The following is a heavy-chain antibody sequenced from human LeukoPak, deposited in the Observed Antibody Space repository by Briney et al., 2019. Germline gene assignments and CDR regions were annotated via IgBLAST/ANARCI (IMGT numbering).Heavy chain of an antibody. D-gene: IGHD3-22*01. CDR3: AKLGFRSGYSNYGMDV. J-gene: IGHJ6*02. V-gene: IGHV3-30*18. Sequence: GGSLRLSCAASGFTFSSYGMHWVRQAPGKGLEWVAVISYDGSNKYYADSVKGRFTISKDNSKNTLYLQMNSLRAEDTAVYYCAKLGFRSGYSNYGMDVWGQGTMVTVSS. CDR1: GFTFSSYG. CDR2: ISYDGSNK.